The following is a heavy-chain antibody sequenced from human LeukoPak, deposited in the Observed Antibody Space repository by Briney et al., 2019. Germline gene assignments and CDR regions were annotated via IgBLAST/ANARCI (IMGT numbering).Heavy chain of an antibody. Sequence: PGGSLRLSCAASGFTFSSYSMNWVRQAPGKGLEWVSSISSSSSYIYYADSVKGRFTISRDNAKNSLYLQMNSLRAEDTAAYYCARDVERYSWAAFDIWGQGTMVTVSS. CDR2: ISSSSSYI. D-gene: IGHD3-9*01. V-gene: IGHV3-21*01. CDR1: GFTFSSYS. J-gene: IGHJ3*02. CDR3: ARDVERYSWAAFDI.